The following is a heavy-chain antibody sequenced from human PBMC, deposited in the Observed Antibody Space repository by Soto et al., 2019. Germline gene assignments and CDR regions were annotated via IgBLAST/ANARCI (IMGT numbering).Heavy chain of an antibody. CDR2: IYYSATT. J-gene: IGHJ4*02. D-gene: IGHD5-12*01. CDR1: GGSISSSSYY. V-gene: IGHV4-39*01. CDR3: ARIKWELIKAPFDY. Sequence: PSETLSLTCTVSGGSISSSSYYWGWIRQPPGKGLEWIGHIYYSATTYYNPSLKSRVTIAVDTSKNQFSLELNSVTAADTAVYYCARIKWELIKAPFDYWGQGTLVTVSS.